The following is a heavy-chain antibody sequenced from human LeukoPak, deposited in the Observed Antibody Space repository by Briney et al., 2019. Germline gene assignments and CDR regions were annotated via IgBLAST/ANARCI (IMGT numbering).Heavy chain of an antibody. CDR3: AREGSSNFDY. J-gene: IGHJ4*02. CDR1: EYTFTSYD. D-gene: IGHD6-13*01. V-gene: IGHV1-8*01. CDR2: MNPTSGNT. Sequence: GASVKVSCKASEYTFTSYDINWVRQATGQGLEWMGWMNPTSGNTGYAQKFQGRLIMTRNTSISTAYMELSSLRSEDTAVYYCAREGSSNFDYWGQGTLVTVSS.